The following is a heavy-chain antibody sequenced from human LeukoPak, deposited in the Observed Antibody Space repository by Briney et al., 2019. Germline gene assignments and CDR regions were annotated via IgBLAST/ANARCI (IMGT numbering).Heavy chain of an antibody. D-gene: IGHD2-21*02. J-gene: IGHJ4*02. CDR2: ISSSSSYM. Sequence: GGSLRLSCAASGFTFSSYSMNWVRQAPGKGLEWVSSISSSSSYMYYADSVKGRFTISRDNAKNSLYLQMNSLRDEDTAVYYCATDSVAVVTARYYFDYWGQGTLVTVSS. V-gene: IGHV3-21*01. CDR3: ATDSVAVVTARYYFDY. CDR1: GFTFSSYS.